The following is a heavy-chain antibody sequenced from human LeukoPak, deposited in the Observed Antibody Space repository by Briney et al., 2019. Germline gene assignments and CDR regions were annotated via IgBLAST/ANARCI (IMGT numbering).Heavy chain of an antibody. D-gene: IGHD3-22*01. Sequence: PGRSLRLSCAASGFTFSTYAMHWVRQAPGKGLEWVSVISYDGSNKYYADSVKGRFTISRDNSKNTLYLQLNSLRAEDTAVYYCARSQHSSGYYPDYWGQGTLVTVSS. J-gene: IGHJ4*02. CDR2: ISYDGSNK. CDR3: ARSQHSSGYYPDY. CDR1: GFTFSTYA. V-gene: IGHV3-30-3*01.